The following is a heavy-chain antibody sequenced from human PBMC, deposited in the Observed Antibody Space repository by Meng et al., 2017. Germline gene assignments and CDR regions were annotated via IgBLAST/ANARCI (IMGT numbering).Heavy chain of an antibody. J-gene: IGHJ4*02. CDR3: ARAPYYYDSSGYYLSPSPDY. V-gene: IGHV1-69*13. D-gene: IGHD3-22*01. CDR2: IIPIFGPA. Sequence: SVKVSCKASGGTFSSYAISWVRQAPGQGLEWMGGIIPIFGPANYAQKFQGRVTITADESTSTAYMELSSLRSEDTAVYYCARAPYYYDSSGYYLSPSPDYWGQGTLVTVSS. CDR1: GGTFSSYA.